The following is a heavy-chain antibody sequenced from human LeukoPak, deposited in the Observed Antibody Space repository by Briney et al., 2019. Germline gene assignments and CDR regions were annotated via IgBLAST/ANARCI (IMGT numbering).Heavy chain of an antibody. Sequence: ASVKVSCKASGYTFTGYYVHWVRQAPGQGLEWMGGIIPIFGTANYAQKFQGRVTITADESTSTAYMELSSLRSEDTAVYYCATTGNSSGWYPFDYWGQGTLVTVSS. CDR2: IIPIFGTA. V-gene: IGHV1-69*13. D-gene: IGHD6-19*01. CDR3: ATTGNSSGWYPFDY. J-gene: IGHJ4*02. CDR1: GYTFTGYY.